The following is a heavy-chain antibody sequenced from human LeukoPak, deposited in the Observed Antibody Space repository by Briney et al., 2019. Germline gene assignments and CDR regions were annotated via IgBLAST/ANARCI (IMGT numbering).Heavy chain of an antibody. J-gene: IGHJ4*02. V-gene: IGHV4-34*01. CDR3: ARRRGGSYLGYYFDY. D-gene: IGHD1-26*01. Sequence: PSETLSLTCAVYGGSFSGYYWSWIRQPPGKGLEWIGEINHSGSTNYNPSLKSRVTISVDTSKNQFSLKLSSVTAADTAVYYCARRRGGSYLGYYFDYWGQGTLVTVSS. CDR1: GGSFSGYY. CDR2: INHSGST.